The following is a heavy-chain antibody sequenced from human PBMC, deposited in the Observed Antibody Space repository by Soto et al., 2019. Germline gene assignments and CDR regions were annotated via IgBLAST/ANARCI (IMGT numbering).Heavy chain of an antibody. D-gene: IGHD1-26*01. Sequence: QVLLVQSGAEVKKPGASVKVSCKASGYTFTDYYIHWVRQAPGQGLEWMGWIDGDSGDTKYAQNFQDWVTMTRDTSINTAYMELSRLTSDDTPVYYCARTPNNGRAGVYGMDVWGQGTTVIVSS. CDR2: IDGDSGDT. CDR1: GYTFTDYY. J-gene: IGHJ6*02. CDR3: ARTPNNGRAGVYGMDV. V-gene: IGHV1-2*04.